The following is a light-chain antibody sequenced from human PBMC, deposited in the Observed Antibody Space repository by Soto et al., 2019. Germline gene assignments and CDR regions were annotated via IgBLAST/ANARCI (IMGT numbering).Light chain of an antibody. CDR2: GAS. V-gene: IGKV3-15*01. CDR1: QSISNN. Sequence: EIVMTQSPATLSVSPGERATLSCRASQSISNNLAWYQQKRGQAPRLLIYGASTRATGIPARFSGSGSGTEFTLTISSLQSEDFAFYYCQQYNNWRTFGQGPKVQI. J-gene: IGKJ1*01. CDR3: QQYNNWRT.